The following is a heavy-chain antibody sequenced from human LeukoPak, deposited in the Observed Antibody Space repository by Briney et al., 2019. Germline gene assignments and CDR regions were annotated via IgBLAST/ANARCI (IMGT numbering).Heavy chain of an antibody. J-gene: IGHJ3*02. D-gene: IGHD2-2*01. CDR2: ISGSGGST. CDR3: AKDRGGGYCSSTSCHPDAFDI. Sequence: GGSLRLSCAASGFTFSSYATSWVRQAPGKGLEWVSAISGSGGSTYYADSVKGRFTISRDNSKNTLYLQMNSLRAEDTAVYYCAKDRGGGYCSSTSCHPDAFDIWGQGTMVTVSS. CDR1: GFTFSSYA. V-gene: IGHV3-23*01.